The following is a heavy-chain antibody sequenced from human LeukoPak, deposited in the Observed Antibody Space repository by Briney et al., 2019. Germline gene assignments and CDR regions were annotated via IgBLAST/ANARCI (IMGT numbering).Heavy chain of an antibody. V-gene: IGHV4-30-4*01. CDR2: IYYSGST. CDR1: AGSITSGDFF. D-gene: IGHD5-24*01. CDR3: ARMMAETYYFDY. J-gene: IGHJ4*02. Sequence: SQTLSLTCSVSAGSITSGDFFWSWIRQPPGKGLEWIGYIYYSGSTYYNPPLKSRLTISVDTSKNQFSLKLTSVTAADTAVYYCARMMAETYYFDYWGQGTLVTVSS.